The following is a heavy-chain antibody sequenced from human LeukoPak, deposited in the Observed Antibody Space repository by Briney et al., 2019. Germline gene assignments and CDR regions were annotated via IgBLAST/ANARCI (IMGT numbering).Heavy chain of an antibody. CDR2: VFYSGTT. J-gene: IGHJ4*02. CDR1: GGSISSNNYY. V-gene: IGHV4-39*01. Sequence: SETLSLTCTVSGGSISSNNYYWGWIRQPPGKGLEWIGSVFYSGTTYYNPSLKSRVTISVDTSKNQFSLNLTSVAAADTAIYYCARQWSTFWSGYWGQGTLVTVSS. CDR3: ARQWSTFWSGY. D-gene: IGHD3-3*01.